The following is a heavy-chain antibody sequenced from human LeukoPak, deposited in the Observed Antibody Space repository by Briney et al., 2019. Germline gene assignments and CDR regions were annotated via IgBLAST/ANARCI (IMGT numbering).Heavy chain of an antibody. D-gene: IGHD5-18*01. CDR3: VKDIRGGYNYGDYFDY. Sequence: PGGSLRLSCAASGFTVSSNYMSWVRQAPGRGLEWVSGISWNSGGKGYADSVKGRFTISRDNAKNSLYLQMNSLRAEDTALYYCVKDIRGGYNYGDYFDYWGQGTLVTVSS. CDR2: ISWNSGGK. J-gene: IGHJ4*02. V-gene: IGHV3-9*01. CDR1: GFTVSSNY.